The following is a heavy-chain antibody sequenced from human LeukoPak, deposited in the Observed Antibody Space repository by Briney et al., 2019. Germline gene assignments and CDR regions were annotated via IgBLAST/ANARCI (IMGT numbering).Heavy chain of an antibody. J-gene: IGHJ4*02. D-gene: IGHD3-10*01. V-gene: IGHV4-61*02. Sequence: PSETLSLTCTVSGGSISSGSYYWSWIRQPAGKGLEWIGRIYTSGSTNYNPSLKSRVTISVDTSKNQFSLKLSSVTAADTAVYYCARDSMVRGVITHYFDYWGQGTLVTVSS. CDR3: ARDSMVRGVITHYFDY. CDR1: GGSISSGSYY. CDR2: IYTSGST.